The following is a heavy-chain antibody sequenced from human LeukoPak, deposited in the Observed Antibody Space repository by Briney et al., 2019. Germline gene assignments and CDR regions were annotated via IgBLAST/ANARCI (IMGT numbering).Heavy chain of an antibody. V-gene: IGHV3-7*03. CDR1: GFTFTTYW. CDR3: AKDRRRKRWLQLGDFDY. D-gene: IGHD5-24*01. CDR2: IKQDGTEK. Sequence: GESLRLSCAASGFTFTTYWMSWVRQAPGKGLEWVANIKQDGTEKYYVDSVKGRFTISRDNAKNSLYLQMNSLRVEDTAVYYCAKDRRRKRWLQLGDFDYWGQGTLVTVSS. J-gene: IGHJ4*02.